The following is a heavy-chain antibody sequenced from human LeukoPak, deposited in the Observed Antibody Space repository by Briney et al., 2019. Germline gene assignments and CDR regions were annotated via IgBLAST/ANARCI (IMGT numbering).Heavy chain of an antibody. Sequence: GGALRLSCAASGFTFTSHWMSWVRPAPGKGLEWVANIRQDGGGKYYLNSVKGRFTISRDNAKDSLFLQLSSLKAEDTAVYYCARGGQRIFDYWGQGTLVTVSS. CDR2: IRQDGGGK. V-gene: IGHV3-7*01. CDR3: ARGGQRIFDY. J-gene: IGHJ4*02. CDR1: GFTFTSHW.